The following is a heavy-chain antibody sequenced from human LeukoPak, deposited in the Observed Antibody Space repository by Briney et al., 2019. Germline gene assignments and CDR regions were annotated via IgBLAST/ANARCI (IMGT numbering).Heavy chain of an antibody. CDR3: ARSPAAILMPDY. V-gene: IGHV1-69*02. CDR1: GGTFSSYT. Sequence: ASVKVSCKASGGTFSSYTISWVRQAPGQGLEWMGRIIPILGIANYEQKFQGRVTITADKSTSTAYMELSSLRSEDTAVYYCARSPAAILMPDYWGQGTLVTVSS. J-gene: IGHJ4*02. D-gene: IGHD2-2*02. CDR2: IIPILGIA.